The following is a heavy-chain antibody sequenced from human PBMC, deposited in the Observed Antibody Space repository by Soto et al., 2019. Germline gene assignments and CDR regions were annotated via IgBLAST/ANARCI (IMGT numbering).Heavy chain of an antibody. CDR2: IKQDGSEK. V-gene: IGHV3-7*01. J-gene: IGHJ6*03. D-gene: IGHD2-2*01. CDR1: GFTFSSYW. CDR3: AREVAQLLSPNYYMDV. Sequence: EVQLVESGGGLVQPGGSLRLSCAASGFTFSSYWMSWVRQAPGKGLEWVANIKQDGSEKYYVDSVKGRFTISRDNAKNSLYLQMNSLRAEDTAVYDCAREVAQLLSPNYYMDVGGKGTTVTVSS.